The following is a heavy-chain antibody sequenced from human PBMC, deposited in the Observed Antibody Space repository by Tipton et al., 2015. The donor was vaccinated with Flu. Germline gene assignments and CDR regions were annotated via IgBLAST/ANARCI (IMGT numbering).Heavy chain of an antibody. CDR3: ARDLGAGTYTFGE. J-gene: IGHJ4*01. Sequence: QVQLVQSGAEVKKPGASVKLSCKASGYTFSNYNMHWVRQAPGQGLEWMGMIYPSGGGTRYAQKFQGRATVTRDKSTSTVYMELSSLTSDDTAVYYCARDLGAGTYTFGEWGQGTLVTVSS. CDR2: IYPSGGGT. D-gene: IGHD3-10*01. V-gene: IGHV1-46*01. CDR1: GYTFSNYN.